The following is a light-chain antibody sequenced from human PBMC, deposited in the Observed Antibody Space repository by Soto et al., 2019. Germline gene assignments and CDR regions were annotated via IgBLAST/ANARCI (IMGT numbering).Light chain of an antibody. CDR3: PLVNSLPIT. V-gene: IGKV3-11*01. Sequence: AAVSLRASQSVNTYLAWYQQNPGQAPRLLIHDASNRATGIPARFSGSGSGTDVSRTISSVEPEDFATYYCPLVNSLPITFGQGTRLEIK. CDR2: DAS. CDR1: QSVNTY. J-gene: IGKJ5*01.